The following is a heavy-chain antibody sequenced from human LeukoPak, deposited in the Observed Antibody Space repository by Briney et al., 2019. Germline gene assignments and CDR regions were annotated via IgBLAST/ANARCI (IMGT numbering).Heavy chain of an antibody. V-gene: IGHV4-34*01. CDR2: INHSGST. D-gene: IGHD6-13*01. J-gene: IGHJ6*03. Sequence: SETLSLTCAVYGGSFSGYYWSWIRQPPGKGLEWIGEINHSGSTNYNPSLKSRVTISVDTSKNQFSLKLSSVTAADTAVYYRARYSAAGTPRYYYYYMDVWGKGTTVTISS. CDR3: ARYSAAGTPRYYYYYMDV. CDR1: GGSFSGYY.